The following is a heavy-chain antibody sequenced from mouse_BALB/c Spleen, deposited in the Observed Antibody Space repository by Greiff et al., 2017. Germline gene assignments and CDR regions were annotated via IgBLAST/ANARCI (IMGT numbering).Heavy chain of an antibody. Sequence: VQLQQSGAELVKPGASVKLSCTASGFNIKDSYMHWVKQRPEQGLEWIGRIDPANGNTKYDPKFQGKATITADTSSNTAYLQLSSLTSEDTAVYYCARVQDGYYDDWGQGTTLTVSS. CDR1: GFNIKDSY. V-gene: IGHV14-3*02. D-gene: IGHD2-3*01. CDR3: ARVQDGYYDD. J-gene: IGHJ2*01. CDR2: IDPANGNT.